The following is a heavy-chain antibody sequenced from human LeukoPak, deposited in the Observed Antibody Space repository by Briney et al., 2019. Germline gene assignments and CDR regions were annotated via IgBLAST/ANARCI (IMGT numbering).Heavy chain of an antibody. CDR2: IIPIFGTA. CDR3: ARRPGGDPRGRLDH. D-gene: IGHD3-16*01. V-gene: IGHV1-69*13. CDR1: GGTFSRYA. Sequence: ASVKVSCKASGGTFSRYAISWVRQAPGQGLEWMGGIIPIFGTANYAQKFQGRVTITADESTSTAYMEMSSLRSEDTAVYYGARRPGGDPRGRLDHWGQGPLVTVSS. J-gene: IGHJ4*02.